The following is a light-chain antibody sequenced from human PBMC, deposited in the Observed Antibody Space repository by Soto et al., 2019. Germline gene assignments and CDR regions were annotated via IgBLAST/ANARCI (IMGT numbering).Light chain of an antibody. CDR3: QQYYSTPLT. J-gene: IGKJ4*01. CDR2: WAS. CDR1: QSVLYSSNNKNY. V-gene: IGKV4-1*01. Sequence: DIVMTQSPDSLAVSLGERATINCKSSQSVLYSSNNKNYLAWYQQKPGQPPKLLIYWASTRESGVPDRISGSWSGTDFTLTISSLQAEDFEVYSCQQYYSTPLTFGGGTKVEIK.